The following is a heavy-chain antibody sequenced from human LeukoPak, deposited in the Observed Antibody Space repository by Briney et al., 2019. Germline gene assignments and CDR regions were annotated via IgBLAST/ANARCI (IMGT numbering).Heavy chain of an antibody. V-gene: IGHV3-11*04. CDR1: GFTFSDYY. CDR2: ISSSGSAI. CDR3: ARAGERGYSYGSYPVHFDY. J-gene: IGHJ4*02. Sequence: PGGSLRLPCAASGFTFSDYYMTWIRQAPGKGLEWVSYISSSGSAIYYADSVKGRFTISRDNAKNSLYLQMNSLRAEDTAVYYCARAGERGYSYGSYPVHFDYWGQGTLVTVSS. D-gene: IGHD5-18*01.